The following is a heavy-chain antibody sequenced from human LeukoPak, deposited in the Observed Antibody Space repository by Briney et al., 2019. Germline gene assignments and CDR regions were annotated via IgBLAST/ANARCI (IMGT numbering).Heavy chain of an antibody. V-gene: IGHV3-21*05. D-gene: IGHD6-6*01. CDR1: GFTFSSYS. CDR2: ISRSSSAI. CDR3: ARQLYSSSFEIDY. Sequence: GGSLRLSCAASGFTFSSYSTSWVRQAPGKGLEWVSYISRSSSAIYYADSVKGRFTISRDNAKNSLYLQMNSLRAEDTAVYYCARQLYSSSFEIDYWGQGTLVTVSS. J-gene: IGHJ4*02.